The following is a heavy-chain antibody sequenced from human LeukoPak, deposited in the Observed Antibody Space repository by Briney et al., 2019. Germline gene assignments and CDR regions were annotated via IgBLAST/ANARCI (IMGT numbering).Heavy chain of an antibody. CDR3: ATEKQTGSYIEY. V-gene: IGHV3-74*01. J-gene: IGHJ4*02. CDR2: IKSDGTIT. D-gene: IGHD7-27*01. Sequence: GGSLRLSCAASGFTFSSYWMHWVRQAPGKGLVWVSCIKSDGTITNYADSVKGRFTISRDNAKNTLYLQMNSLRAEDTAVYFCATEKQTGSYIEYWGQGTLVTVSS. CDR1: GFTFSSYW.